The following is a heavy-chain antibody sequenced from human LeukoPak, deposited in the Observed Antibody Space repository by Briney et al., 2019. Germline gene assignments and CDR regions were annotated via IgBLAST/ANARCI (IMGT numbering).Heavy chain of an antibody. V-gene: IGHV4-61*02. CDR1: GGSISSGSYS. D-gene: IGHD5-18*01. Sequence: SQTLSLTCTVSGGSISSGSYSWTWIRQPAGKGLEWIGRIYTSGSTNHNPSLKSRVTISLDTSKNQFSLKPISVTAADTAVYFCARERTDTSMDYWGQGTLVTVSS. CDR2: IYTSGST. CDR3: ARERTDTSMDY. J-gene: IGHJ4*02.